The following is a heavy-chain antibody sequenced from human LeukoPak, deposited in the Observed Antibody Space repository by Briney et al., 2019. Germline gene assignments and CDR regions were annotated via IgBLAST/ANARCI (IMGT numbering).Heavy chain of an antibody. CDR3: ASYYDPYYFDY. CDR1: GGSISSGDYY. D-gene: IGHD1-26*01. J-gene: IGHJ4*02. V-gene: IGHV4-30-4*08. CDR2: IYYSGSA. Sequence: PSQTLSLTXTVSGGSISSGDYYWSWIRQPPGKGLEWIGYIYYSGSAYYNPSLKSRVTISVDTSKNQFSLKLSSVTAADTAVYYCASYYDPYYFDYWGQGTLVTVSS.